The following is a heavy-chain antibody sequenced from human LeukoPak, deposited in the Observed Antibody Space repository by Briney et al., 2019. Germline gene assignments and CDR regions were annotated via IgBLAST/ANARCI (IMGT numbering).Heavy chain of an antibody. CDR2: IYTSGST. CDR3: ARGQYYYGSGNNWFDP. D-gene: IGHD3-10*01. Sequence: SETLSLTCTVSGGSISSYYWSWIRQPAGKGLEWIGRIYTSGSTNYNPSLKSRVTMSADTSKNQFSLKLSSVTAADTAVYYCARGQYYYGSGNNWFDPWGQGTLVTVSS. CDR1: GGSISSYY. J-gene: IGHJ5*02. V-gene: IGHV4-4*07.